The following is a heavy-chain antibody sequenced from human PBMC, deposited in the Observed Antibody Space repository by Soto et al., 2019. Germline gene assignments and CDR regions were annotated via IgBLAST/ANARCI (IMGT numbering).Heavy chain of an antibody. V-gene: IGHV4-31*02. Sequence: PSETLSLTWTVSGGSISSGGYYWSWIRQHPGKGLEWIGYIYYSGSTYYNPALKSRVTISVDTSKNQLSLKLSSGPAEDTAVYYCGRDSLRVRPTGAFEVWGQGTMVTAS. CDR1: GGSISSGGYY. J-gene: IGHJ3*01. D-gene: IGHD4-17*01. CDR2: IYYSGST. CDR3: GRDSLRVRPTGAFEV.